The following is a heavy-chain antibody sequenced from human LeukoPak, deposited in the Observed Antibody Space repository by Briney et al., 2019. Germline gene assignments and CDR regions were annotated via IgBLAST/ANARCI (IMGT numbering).Heavy chain of an antibody. Sequence: ASVKVSCKASGYPXTGYYIHWVRQAPGQGLEWMGWINPNSGGTNYAQKFQGRVTMTSDTSITTAYMDLSRLTSDDTAVYYCAREISDYASAYWGQGTLVTVSS. CDR1: GYPXTGYY. D-gene: IGHD4-17*01. CDR3: AREISDYASAY. CDR2: INPNSGGT. J-gene: IGHJ4*02. V-gene: IGHV1-2*02.